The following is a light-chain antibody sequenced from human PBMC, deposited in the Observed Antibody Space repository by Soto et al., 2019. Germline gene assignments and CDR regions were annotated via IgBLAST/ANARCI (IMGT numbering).Light chain of an antibody. V-gene: IGKV3-15*01. J-gene: IGKJ1*01. CDR3: QQYNNWPRT. CDR2: GAS. Sequence: EIVMMQSPATLSVSPGERATLSCRASQSISTSLAWYQQKPGQAPRLLIYGASTRATGIPARFSGSGSVTEFTLTISSLQSEDFAVYYCQQYNNWPRTFGQGTKVDIK. CDR1: QSISTS.